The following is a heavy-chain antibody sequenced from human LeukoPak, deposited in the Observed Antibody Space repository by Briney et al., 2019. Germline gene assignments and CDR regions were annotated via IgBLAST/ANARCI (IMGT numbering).Heavy chain of an antibody. CDR3: ARGIYNTYLDY. D-gene: IGHD1-1*01. V-gene: IGHV1-46*01. CDR1: GYTFTSYY. Sequence: ASVKVSCKASGYTFTSYYMHWVRQAPGPRLEWMGIINPSGGSTTYAQKFQGRVTMTRDTSTSTVYMELSSLRSDDTAVYYCARGIYNTYLDYWGQGTLVTVSS. J-gene: IGHJ4*02. CDR2: INPSGGST.